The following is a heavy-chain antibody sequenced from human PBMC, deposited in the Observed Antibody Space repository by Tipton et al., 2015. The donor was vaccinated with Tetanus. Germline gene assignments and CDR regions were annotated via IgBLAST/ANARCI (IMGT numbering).Heavy chain of an antibody. J-gene: IGHJ4*02. CDR2: IYSSGIT. CDR1: GGSINPYY. CDR3: ARGLGLCTGGSCSF. D-gene: IGHD2-15*01. Sequence: TLSLTCSVSGGSINPYYWSWIRQPPGKGLEWIGNIYSSGITYYNPSLKSRVTISVDTSRNQFSLRLKSVTPADTAMYYCARGLGLCTGGSCSFWGQGTLVTVSS. V-gene: IGHV4-59*01.